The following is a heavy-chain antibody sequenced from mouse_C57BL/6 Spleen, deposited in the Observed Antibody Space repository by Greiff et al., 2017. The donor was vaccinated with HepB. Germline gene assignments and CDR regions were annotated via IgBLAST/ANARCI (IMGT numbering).Heavy chain of an antibody. CDR2: IDPEDGDT. V-gene: IGHV14-1*01. CDR3: TTPLCTTVVATAAY. CDR1: GFNIKDYY. J-gene: IGHJ3*01. Sequence: EVQLQESGAELVRPGASVKLSCTASGFNIKDYYMHWVKQRPEQGLEWIGRIDPEDGDTEYAPKFQGKATMTADTSSNTAYLQLSSLTSGDTAVYYLTTPLCTTVVATAAYWGQGTLVTVSA. D-gene: IGHD1-1*01.